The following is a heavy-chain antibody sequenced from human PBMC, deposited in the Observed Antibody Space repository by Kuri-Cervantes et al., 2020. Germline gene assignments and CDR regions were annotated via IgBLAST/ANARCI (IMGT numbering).Heavy chain of an antibody. Sequence: LRLSCAVSGGSISSGGYSWSWIRQPPGKGLEWIGYIYHSGSTYYNPSLKSRVTISVDTSKNQFSLKLSSVTAADTAVYYCARGDSSSWSWAFDIWGQGTMVTVSS. D-gene: IGHD6-13*01. J-gene: IGHJ3*02. V-gene: IGHV4-30-2*01. CDR2: IYHSGST. CDR3: ARGDSSSWSWAFDI. CDR1: GGSISSGGYS.